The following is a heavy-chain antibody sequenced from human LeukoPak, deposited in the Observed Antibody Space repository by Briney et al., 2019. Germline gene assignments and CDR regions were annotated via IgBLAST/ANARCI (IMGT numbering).Heavy chain of an antibody. J-gene: IGHJ3*02. Sequence: PGGSLRLSCAASGFTFSDSWMSWVRQAPGKGLEWVADIKKDGSEKDYVDSVKGRFTISRDNAKNSLYLQMNSLRAEDTAVYYCARGGVVVPAAIHDAFDIWGQGTMVTVSS. CDR3: ARGGVVVPAAIHDAFDI. D-gene: IGHD2-2*02. CDR1: GFTFSDSW. CDR2: IKKDGSEK. V-gene: IGHV3-7*01.